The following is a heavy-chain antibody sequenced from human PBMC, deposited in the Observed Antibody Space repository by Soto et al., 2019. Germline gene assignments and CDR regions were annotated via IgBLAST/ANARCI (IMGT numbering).Heavy chain of an antibody. Sequence: EVQLVESGGGLVQPGGSLRLSCAASGFTFSDHYMDWVRQDPGKGLEWVGRSRNKANSYSPEYAASAKGRFTISRNESKNSLYLQMNSLKTEDTAVYYCARFSGSYTRGLDYWGQGTLVTVSS. D-gene: IGHD1-26*01. V-gene: IGHV3-72*01. CDR3: ARFSGSYTRGLDY. J-gene: IGHJ4*02. CDR2: SRNKANSYSP. CDR1: GFTFSDHY.